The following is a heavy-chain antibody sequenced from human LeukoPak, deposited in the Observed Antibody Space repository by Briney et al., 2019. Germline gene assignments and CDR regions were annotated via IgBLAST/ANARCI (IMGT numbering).Heavy chain of an antibody. CDR2: INPNSGGT. CDR1: GYTFTGYY. Sequence: ASVKVSCKASGYTFTGYYMHWVRQAPGQGLEWMGWINPNSGGTNYAQKFQGRVTMTRDTSISTAYMELSRLRSDDTAVYYCARGSYGPGSYYRGWFDPWGQGTLVTVSS. V-gene: IGHV1-2*02. CDR3: ARGSYGPGSYYRGWFDP. D-gene: IGHD3-10*01. J-gene: IGHJ5*02.